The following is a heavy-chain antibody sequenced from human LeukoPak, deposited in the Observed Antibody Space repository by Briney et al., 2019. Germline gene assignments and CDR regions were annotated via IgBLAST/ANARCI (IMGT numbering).Heavy chain of an antibody. CDR2: IRYDGSNK. J-gene: IGHJ5*02. CDR3: ARDGMSSSWYNWFDP. V-gene: IGHV3-30*02. CDR1: GFTFSSYD. D-gene: IGHD6-13*01. Sequence: GGSLRLSCAASGFTFSSYDMHWVRQAPGKGLEWVAFIRYDGSNKYYADSVRGRFTISRDNSKNTLYLQMNSLRAEDTAVYYCARDGMSSSWYNWFDPWGQGTLVTVSS.